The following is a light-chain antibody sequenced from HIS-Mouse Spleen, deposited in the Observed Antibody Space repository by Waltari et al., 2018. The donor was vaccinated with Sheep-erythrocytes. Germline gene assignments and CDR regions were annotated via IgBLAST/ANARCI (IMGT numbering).Light chain of an antibody. J-gene: IGKJ4*01. CDR1: QDVSST. V-gene: IGKV3-15*01. CDR3: QQYNNWPLT. Sequence: STRATQDVSSTLAWCQRRPGKARRDRMYGASPRATGMPARCSGSGSGTEFTLTISSMQSEDFAVYYCQQYNNWPLTFGGGTKVEIK. CDR2: GAS.